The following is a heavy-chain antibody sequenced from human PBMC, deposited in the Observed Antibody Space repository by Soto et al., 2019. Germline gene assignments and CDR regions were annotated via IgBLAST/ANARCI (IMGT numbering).Heavy chain of an antibody. V-gene: IGHV4-30-4*01. J-gene: IGHJ3*01. CDR2: IFYSGTA. CDR3: AREVTTPVHQGADDAFDL. Sequence: SETLSLTCIVSGGSISSGNHFWSWIRQPPGKGLEWIGYIFYSGTAHYNSSLKSRVTISIDTSKNQFSLNLSSVTAADTAMYYCAREVTTPVHQGADDAFDLWGQGTMVTVSS. CDR1: GGSISSGNHF. D-gene: IGHD2-15*01.